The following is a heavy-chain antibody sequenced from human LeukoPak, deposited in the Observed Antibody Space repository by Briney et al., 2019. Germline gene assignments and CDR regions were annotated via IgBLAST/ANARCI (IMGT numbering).Heavy chain of an antibody. CDR1: GFTFRSHD. CDR3: AKDAFYDSSGYYGY. CDR2: ISGSGGST. V-gene: IGHV3-23*01. D-gene: IGHD3-22*01. Sequence: GGSLRLSCAASGFTFRSHDMSWVRQAPGKGLEWVSVISGSGGSTYYADSVKGRFTISRDNSKNTLYLQMNSLRAEDTAVYYCAKDAFYDSSGYYGYWGQGTLVTVSS. J-gene: IGHJ4*02.